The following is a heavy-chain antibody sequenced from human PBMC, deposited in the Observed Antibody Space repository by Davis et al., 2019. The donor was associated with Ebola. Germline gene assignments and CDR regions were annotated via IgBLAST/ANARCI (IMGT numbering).Heavy chain of an antibody. CDR2: IYYSGST. CDR1: GGSISSYY. V-gene: IGHV4-59*08. J-gene: IGHJ4*02. CDR3: ARYVAGTVY. Sequence: MPSETLSLTCTVSGGSISSYYWSWIRQPPGKGLEWIGYIYYSGSTNYNPSLRSRVTISVDTSKNQFSLRLSSVTAADTAVYYCARYVAGTVYWGQGTLVTVSS. D-gene: IGHD6-19*01.